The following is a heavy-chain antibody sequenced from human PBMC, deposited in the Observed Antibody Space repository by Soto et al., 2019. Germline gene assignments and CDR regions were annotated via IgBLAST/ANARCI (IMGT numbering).Heavy chain of an antibody. Sequence: EVQLVQSGAEVKKPGESLKISCKGSGYSFTSYWIGWVRQMPGKGLEWMGIIYPGDSDTRYSTSFQGQVTISADKSISTAYLQWSSLKASDTAMYYCARHVMGYCSGGSSYPAFEAFDIWGQGTMVTVSS. V-gene: IGHV5-51*01. CDR1: GYSFTSYW. D-gene: IGHD2-15*01. CDR2: IYPGDSDT. CDR3: ARHVMGYCSGGSSYPAFEAFDI. J-gene: IGHJ3*02.